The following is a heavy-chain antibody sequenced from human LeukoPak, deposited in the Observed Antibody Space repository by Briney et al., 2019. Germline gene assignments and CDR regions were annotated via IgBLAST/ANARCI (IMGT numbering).Heavy chain of an antibody. Sequence: SETLSLTCTVSGGSISSSSYYWGWIRQPPGKGLEWIGSIYYSGSTYYNPSLKSRVTISVDTSKNQFSLKLSSVTAADTAVYYCVGKLGDSSGYYSPWGQGTLVTVSS. CDR1: GGSISSSSYY. CDR2: IYYSGST. D-gene: IGHD3-22*01. CDR3: VGKLGDSSGYYSP. J-gene: IGHJ5*02. V-gene: IGHV4-39*07.